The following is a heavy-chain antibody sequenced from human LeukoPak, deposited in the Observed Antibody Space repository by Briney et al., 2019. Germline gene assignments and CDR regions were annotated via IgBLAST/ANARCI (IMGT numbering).Heavy chain of an antibody. Sequence: GASVKVSCKASGYTFTSYDINWVRQATGQGLEWMGWMNPNSGNTGYAQKFQGRVTMTRNTSISTAYMELSSLRSEDTAVYYCARHLWFGELKPFYGMDVWGQGTTVTVSS. CDR2: MNPNSGNT. CDR1: GYTFTSYD. V-gene: IGHV1-8*01. J-gene: IGHJ6*02. D-gene: IGHD3-10*01. CDR3: ARHLWFGELKPFYGMDV.